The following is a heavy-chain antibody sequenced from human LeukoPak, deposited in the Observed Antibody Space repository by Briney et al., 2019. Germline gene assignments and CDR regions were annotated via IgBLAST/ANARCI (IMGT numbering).Heavy chain of an antibody. D-gene: IGHD3-3*01. CDR1: GGSFSGYY. Sequence: PSETLSLTCAVYGGSFSGYYWSWIRQPPGKGLEWIGEINHSGSTNYNPSLESRVTISVDTSKNQFSLKLSSVTAADTAVYYCARQPITIFGVVILNWFDPWGQGTLVTVSS. V-gene: IGHV4-34*01. J-gene: IGHJ5*02. CDR2: INHSGST. CDR3: ARQPITIFGVVILNWFDP.